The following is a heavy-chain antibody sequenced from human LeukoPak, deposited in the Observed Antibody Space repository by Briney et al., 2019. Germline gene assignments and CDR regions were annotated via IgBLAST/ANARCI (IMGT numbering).Heavy chain of an antibody. Sequence: SETLSLTCTVSGGSISSSSYYWGWIRQPPGKGLEWIGSIYYSGSTYYNPSLKSRVTISVDTSKNQFSLKLSSVTAADTAVYYCAREGVYYDSSGYAFDIWGQGTMVTVSS. D-gene: IGHD3-22*01. CDR2: IYYSGST. CDR1: GGSISSSSYY. V-gene: IGHV4-39*07. CDR3: AREGVYYDSSGYAFDI. J-gene: IGHJ3*02.